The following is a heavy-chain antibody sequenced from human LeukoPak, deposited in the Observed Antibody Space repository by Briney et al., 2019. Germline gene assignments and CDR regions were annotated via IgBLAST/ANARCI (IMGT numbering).Heavy chain of an antibody. J-gene: IGHJ6*03. CDR3: TRHSVEEVTGTYYYYYYMDV. CDR2: IRSKANSYAT. D-gene: IGHD1/OR15-1a*01. CDR1: GFTFSGSA. Sequence: PGGSLRLSCAASGFTFSGSAMHWVRQASGKGLEWVGRIRSKANSYATAYAASVKGRFTISRDDSKNTAYLQMNSLKTEDTAVYYCTRHSVEEVTGTYYYYYYMDVWGKGTTVTVSS. V-gene: IGHV3-73*01.